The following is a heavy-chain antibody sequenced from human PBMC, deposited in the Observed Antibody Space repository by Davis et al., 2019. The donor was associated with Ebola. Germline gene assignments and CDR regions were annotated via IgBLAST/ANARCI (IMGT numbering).Heavy chain of an antibody. V-gene: IGHV1-69*06. J-gene: IGHJ4*02. Sequence: SVKVSCKASGGTFSSYAISWVRQAPGQGLEWMGGIIPIFGTANYAQKFQGRVTITADKSTSTAYMELSSLRSEDTAVYYCARDDYIWGSYRSHFDYWGQGTLVTVSS. CDR1: GGTFSSYA. D-gene: IGHD3-16*02. CDR3: ARDDYIWGSYRSHFDY. CDR2: IIPIFGTA.